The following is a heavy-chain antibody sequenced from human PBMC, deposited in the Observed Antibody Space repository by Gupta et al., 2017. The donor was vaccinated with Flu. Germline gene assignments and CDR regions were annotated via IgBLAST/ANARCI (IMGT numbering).Heavy chain of an antibody. CDR1: FTFNNYW. V-gene: IGHV3-7*01. J-gene: IGHJ3*02. Sequence: FTFNNYWLTWVRQAPGKGLELVANIRQDGGEINYVDSVKGRFTISRDNAKSSVYLQMNSLRAEDMGIYYCARDPGRSAFDIWGQGTKVVVSS. CDR3: ARDPGRSAFDI. CDR2: IRQDGGEI.